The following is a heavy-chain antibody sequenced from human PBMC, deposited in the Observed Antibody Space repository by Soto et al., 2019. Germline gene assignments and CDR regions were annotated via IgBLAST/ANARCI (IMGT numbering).Heavy chain of an antibody. J-gene: IGHJ4*01. CDR3: ARAKMPIVAGVGVAY. CDR1: GFTFSDYY. Sequence: PGGSLRLSCETSGFTFSDYYMSWIRQAPGKGLEWISYISGAGTTTYHADSVRGRFTVSRDNVKNSLYLQMNTLSAEDTAVYYCARAKMPIVAGVGVAYWGHGT. CDR2: ISGAGTTT. D-gene: IGHD6-19*01. V-gene: IGHV3-11*01.